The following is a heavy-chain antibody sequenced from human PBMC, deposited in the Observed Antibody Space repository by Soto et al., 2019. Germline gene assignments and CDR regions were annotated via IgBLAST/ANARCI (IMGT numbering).Heavy chain of an antibody. J-gene: IGHJ4*02. CDR2: ISSNGGST. D-gene: IGHD5-12*01. Sequence: GGSLKLSCSASGFTFSSYSMHWVRQAPGKGLEYVSAISSNGGSTYYADSVKGRFTISRDNSKNTLYLQMSSLRAEDTAVYYCVSSTYSGYDFSFDYWGQGTLVTVSS. V-gene: IGHV3-64D*06. CDR1: GFTFSSYS. CDR3: VSSTYSGYDFSFDY.